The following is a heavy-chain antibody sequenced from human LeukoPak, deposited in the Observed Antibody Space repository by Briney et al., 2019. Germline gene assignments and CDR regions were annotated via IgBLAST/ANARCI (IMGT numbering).Heavy chain of an antibody. V-gene: IGHV3-23*01. CDR1: GFTFSSFW. CDR2: ISHVGGT. Sequence: GGSLRLSCSVSGFTFSSFWMTWVRQAPEKGLEWVSTISHVGGTYYADSVRGRFTISRDDSKNMVYLQMDSLRAEDTAVYYCAKDREYDDSCDYNGWGQGTLVTVSS. D-gene: IGHD3-22*01. J-gene: IGHJ4*02. CDR3: AKDREYDDSCDYNG.